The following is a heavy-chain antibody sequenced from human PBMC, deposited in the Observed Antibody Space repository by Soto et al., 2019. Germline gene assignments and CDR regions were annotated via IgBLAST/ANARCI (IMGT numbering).Heavy chain of an antibody. CDR2: IYWNDDR. CDR3: VAAPYCSGGYCPGDYYYGMDV. Sequence: QITLKESGPTLVKPTETLTLTCTFSGFSFSSIGVGVGWIRQPPGKALEWLALIYWNDDRRYSPSLKSRLTITKDTSTNPVVLTMTNMGPVATATYYFVAAPYCSGGYCPGDYYYGMDVWGQGTTVTVSS. D-gene: IGHD2-15*01. J-gene: IGHJ6*02. CDR1: GFSFSSIGVG. V-gene: IGHV2-5*01.